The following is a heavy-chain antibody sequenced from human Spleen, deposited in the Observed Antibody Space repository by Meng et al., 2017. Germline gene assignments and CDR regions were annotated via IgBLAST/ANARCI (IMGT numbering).Heavy chain of an antibody. CDR2: IYHTGST. CDR3: LRGSGGSV. J-gene: IGHJ4*02. V-gene: IGHV4-4*02. D-gene: IGHD3-10*01. CDR1: GGSIGSDTW. Sequence: QLQLQESGSGLVKPSQTLSLTCAVSGGSIGSDTWWSWVRQPPGKGLEWIGEIYHTGSTNYNPSLKSRVTMSVDKSNNQFSLKLSSVTASDTAVYYCLRGSGGSVWGQGTLVTVSS.